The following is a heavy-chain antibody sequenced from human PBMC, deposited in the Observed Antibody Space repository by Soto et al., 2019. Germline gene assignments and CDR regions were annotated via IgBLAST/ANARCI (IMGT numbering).Heavy chain of an antibody. CDR1: GFTFNRYI. CDR2: ISGSGGTA. D-gene: IGHD6-13*01. Sequence: GGSLRLFCAASGFTFNRYIMSWGRPAPGKGLEWVAAISGSGGTADYADSVKGRFTISRDNSKNTLYLQMNSLRAADTAVYYCARSPYLVIAATGDRLDYWGQGALVTASS. V-gene: IGHV3-23*01. CDR3: ARSPYLVIAATGDRLDY. J-gene: IGHJ4*02.